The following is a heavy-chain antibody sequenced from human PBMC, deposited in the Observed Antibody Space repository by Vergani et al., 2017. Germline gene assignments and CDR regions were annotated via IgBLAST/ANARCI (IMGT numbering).Heavy chain of an antibody. CDR1: GGAVNSGSNF. CDR3: ARETVVTSWDGYRFHYMDV. J-gene: IGHJ6*03. V-gene: IGHV4-61*02. CDR2: TSTDGST. Sequence: QVQLQESGPGLVKPSQTLSLTCSVSGGAVNSGSNFWTWIRQPAGKGLEWIGRTSTDGSTNYNPSLKSRVTVSVDTSKTQISLRLTSVTAKDTAVYYCARETVVTSWDGYRFHYMDVWGKGTTVTVSS. D-gene: IGHD3-16*02.